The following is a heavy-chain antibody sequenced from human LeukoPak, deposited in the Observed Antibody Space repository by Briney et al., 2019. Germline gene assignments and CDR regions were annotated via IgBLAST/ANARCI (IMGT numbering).Heavy chain of an antibody. V-gene: IGHV4-59*12. CDR1: GGSMRSNY. D-gene: IGHD1-26*01. CDR3: VKDNGRWFDP. J-gene: IGHJ5*02. CDR2: IYYSGST. Sequence: SETLSLTCTVSGGSMRSNYWSLTRQPPGKGLEWIGNIYYSGSTNYNPSLKSRVTISIDPSKNQFSLKLSSVTAADTAIYYCVKDNGRWFDPWGQGTLVTVSS.